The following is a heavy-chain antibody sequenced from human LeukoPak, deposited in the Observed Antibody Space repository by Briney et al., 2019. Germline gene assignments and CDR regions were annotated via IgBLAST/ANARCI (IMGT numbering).Heavy chain of an antibody. CDR3: ARGDIVVVVAASNWFDP. CDR1: GYTFTSYA. J-gene: IGHJ5*02. Sequence: ASVKVSCKASGYTFTSYAMNWVRQATGQGLEWMGWMNPNSGNTGYAQKFQGRVTMTRNTSISTAYMELSSLRSEDTAVYYCARGDIVVVVAASNWFDPWGQGTLVTVSS. V-gene: IGHV1-8*02. CDR2: MNPNSGNT. D-gene: IGHD2-15*01.